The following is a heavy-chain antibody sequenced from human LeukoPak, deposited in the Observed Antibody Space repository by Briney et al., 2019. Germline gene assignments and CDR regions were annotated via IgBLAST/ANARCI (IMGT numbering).Heavy chain of an antibody. Sequence: SETLSLTCTVSGGSISSYYWSWVRQPPGKGLEWIGYIYYSGSTNYNPSLKSRVTISVDTSKNRFSLKLSSVTAADTAVYYCARHSGSYYFDYWGQGTLVTVSS. D-gene: IGHD1-26*01. CDR3: ARHSGSYYFDY. J-gene: IGHJ4*02. CDR2: IYYSGST. CDR1: GGSISSYY. V-gene: IGHV4-59*08.